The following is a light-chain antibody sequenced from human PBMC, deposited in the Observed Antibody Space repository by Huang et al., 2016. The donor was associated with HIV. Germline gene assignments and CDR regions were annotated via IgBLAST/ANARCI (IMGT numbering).Light chain of an antibody. J-gene: IGKJ2*01. V-gene: IGKV3-15*01. CDR1: QSVTSN. CDR2: GAS. CDR3: QQYNNWPPT. Sequence: EIVMTQSPAALSVSPEERATLSCRASQSVTSNLAWYQHKPGQAPRLLIYGASTRATGVPARFTGSGSETEFTLTISSLQSEDFTLYFCQQYNNWPPTFGQGTNLEIK.